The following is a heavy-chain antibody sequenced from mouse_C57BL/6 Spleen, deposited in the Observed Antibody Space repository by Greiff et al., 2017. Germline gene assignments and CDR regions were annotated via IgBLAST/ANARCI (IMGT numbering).Heavy chain of an antibody. V-gene: IGHV3-6*01. Sequence: EVQVEESGPGLVKPSQSLSLTCSVTGYSITSGYYWNWIRQFPGNKLECMVYLSYDGSNNYNPSLKNRTSITRDKSSNQFFRKLNSVTTEDTATDYCARGERLYFDVWGTGTTVTVSS. CDR1: GYSITSGYY. CDR2: LSYDGSN. J-gene: IGHJ1*03. CDR3: ARGERLYFDV.